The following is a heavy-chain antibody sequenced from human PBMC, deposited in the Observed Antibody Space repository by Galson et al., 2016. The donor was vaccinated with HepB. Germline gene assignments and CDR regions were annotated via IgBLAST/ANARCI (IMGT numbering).Heavy chain of an antibody. CDR3: AKGGYSYGIDL. CDR2: ITGRGDTT. Sequence: SLRLSCAASGFSFSTAGMSWVRQTPGRGLEWLSGITGRGDTTHYADSVKGRFTMSRDNSKNTVDLQMNSLRADDTAVYYCAKGGYSYGIDLWGQGTLVTVSS. D-gene: IGHD5-18*01. V-gene: IGHV3-23*01. J-gene: IGHJ5*02. CDR1: GFSFSTAG.